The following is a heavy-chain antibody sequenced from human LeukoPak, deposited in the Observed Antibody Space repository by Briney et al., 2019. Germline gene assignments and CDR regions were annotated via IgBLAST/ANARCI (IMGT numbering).Heavy chain of an antibody. CDR2: ISWDGAWT. V-gene: IGHV3-43*01. Sequence: GGSLRLSCAASGFTLDDYAMHWVRQAPGKGLEWVSLISWDGAWTYYTDSVKGRFTVLRDNSKNSLYLQMNNLRNEDTALYYCGRDRVDYYFFFDFCGEGALCTVSS. J-gene: IGHJ4*02. D-gene: IGHD3-3*01. CDR1: GFTLDDYA. CDR3: GRDRVDYYFFFDF.